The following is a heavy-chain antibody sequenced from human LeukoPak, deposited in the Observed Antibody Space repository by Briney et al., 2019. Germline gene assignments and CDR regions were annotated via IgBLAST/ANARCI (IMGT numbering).Heavy chain of an antibody. D-gene: IGHD2-8*02. Sequence: GGSPRPSRSAPGFTLSAHAMYWVRQAPGKGMEYVSGISSNGGSSFYSDSVKGRFTISRDNSKNTLYLQMSSLRAEDTAVYYCVKITSVTGGDRWGQGTRLTVSS. V-gene: IGHV3-64D*09. CDR2: ISSNGGSS. J-gene: IGHJ5*02. CDR1: GFTLSAHA. CDR3: VKITSVTGGDR.